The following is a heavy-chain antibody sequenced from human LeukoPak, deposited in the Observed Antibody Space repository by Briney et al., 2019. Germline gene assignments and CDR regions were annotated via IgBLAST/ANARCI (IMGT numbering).Heavy chain of an antibody. CDR1: GGSFSGYY. CDR3: ASTTVVTPYYFDY. V-gene: IGHV4-34*01. CDR2: INHSGST. D-gene: IGHD4-23*01. J-gene: IGHJ4*02. Sequence: SVTLSLTCAVYGGSFSGYYWSWIRQPPGKGLEWIEEINHSGSTNYNPSLKSRVTISVDTSKNQFSLKLSSVTAADTAVYYCASTTVVTPYYFDYWGQGTLVTVSS.